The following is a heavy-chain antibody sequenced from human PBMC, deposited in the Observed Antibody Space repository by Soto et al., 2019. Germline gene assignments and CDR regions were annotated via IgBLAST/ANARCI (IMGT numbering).Heavy chain of an antibody. J-gene: IGHJ3*01. CDR3: VKRGRNWGAFDF. V-gene: IGHV3-23*01. Sequence: VQLLESGGDLVQPGGSVRLSCVAFGFSLNNYAMSWVRQAPGKGLEWVSTIGGTDGDSDGVPWYEDSVKGRFTISRHSSANILFLHMDKLRAEDSALYYCVKRGRNWGAFDFWGQGTTVVVSS. CDR2: IGGTDGDSDGVP. D-gene: IGHD7-27*01. CDR1: GFSLNNYA.